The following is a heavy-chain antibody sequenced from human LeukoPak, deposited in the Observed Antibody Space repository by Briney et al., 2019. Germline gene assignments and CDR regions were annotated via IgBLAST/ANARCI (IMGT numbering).Heavy chain of an antibody. CDR2: IIPIFGTA. CDR3: ARGAYDSSGYYYSGYAFDI. D-gene: IGHD3-22*01. V-gene: IGHV1-69*13. J-gene: IGHJ3*02. Sequence: SMKVSCKASGGTFSSYAISWVRQAPGQGLEWMGGIIPIFGTANYAQKFQGRVTITADESTSTAYMELSSLRSEDTAVYYCARGAYDSSGYYYSGYAFDIWGQGTMVTVSS. CDR1: GGTFSSYA.